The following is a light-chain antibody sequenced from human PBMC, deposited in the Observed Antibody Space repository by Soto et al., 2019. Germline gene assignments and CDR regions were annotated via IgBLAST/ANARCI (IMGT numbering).Light chain of an antibody. CDR1: QSVSNNY. CDR3: QRYGSSGT. CDR2: GAS. Sequence: EIALTQSPGTLSLSPGERATLSCRASQSVSNNYLAWYQQKPGQAPRLLIYGASNRATGIPDRFSGSGSGTDFTLTISRLEPEDFAVYYCQRYGSSGTFGQGTKVEIK. V-gene: IGKV3-20*01. J-gene: IGKJ1*01.